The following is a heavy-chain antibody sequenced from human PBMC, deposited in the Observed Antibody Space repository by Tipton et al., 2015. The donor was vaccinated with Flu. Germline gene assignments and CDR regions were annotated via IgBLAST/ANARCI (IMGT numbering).Heavy chain of an antibody. Sequence: SLRLSCAASGFTFSRYSMNWVRQAPGKGLEWVSSISSNSRDIYYADSLKGRFTISRDSAKNSLYLQMHSLRAEDTAVYYCARSGHGQLVRFYGLDVWGQGTTVTVSS. CDR2: ISSNSRDI. CDR3: ARSGHGQLVRFYGLDV. CDR1: GFTFSRYS. V-gene: IGHV3-21*01. J-gene: IGHJ6*02. D-gene: IGHD6-6*01.